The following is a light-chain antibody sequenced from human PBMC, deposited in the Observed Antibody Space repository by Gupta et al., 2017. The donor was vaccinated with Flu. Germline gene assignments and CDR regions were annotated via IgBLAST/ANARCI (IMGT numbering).Light chain of an antibody. CDR3: GTWDNRLNFI. Sequence: QSVLTQPPSMSAAPGPKVTISCAGGNSNIGYNFVSWYQQLPGTAPRLLIYDDNKRPSGIPERFSGSRSGTSATLGITGLQAGDEADYYCGTWDNRLNFIFGGGTKLTVL. CDR1: NSNIGYNF. J-gene: IGLJ2*01. CDR2: DDN. V-gene: IGLV1-51*01.